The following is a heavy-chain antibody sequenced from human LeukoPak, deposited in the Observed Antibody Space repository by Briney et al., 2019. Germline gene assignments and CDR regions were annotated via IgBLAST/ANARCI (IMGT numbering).Heavy chain of an antibody. CDR2: IYYSGST. CDR3: ARAPYYYYYYMDV. CDR1: GGSISSYY. V-gene: IGHV4-59*01. Sequence: SETLSLTCTVSGGSISSYYWSWIRQPPGKGLEWIGYIYYSGSTNYNPSLKSRVTISVDTSKNQFSLKLSSVTAADTAVYYCARAPYYYYYYMDVWGKGTTVTVSS. J-gene: IGHJ6*03.